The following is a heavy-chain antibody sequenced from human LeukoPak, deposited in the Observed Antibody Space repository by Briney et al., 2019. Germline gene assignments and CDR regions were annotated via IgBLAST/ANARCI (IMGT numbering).Heavy chain of an antibody. V-gene: IGHV3-64*01. CDR1: GFTFSSYA. J-gene: IGHJ6*02. Sequence: GGSLRLSCAASGFTFSSYAMHWVRQAPGKGLEYVSAISSNGGITYYANSVEGRFTISRDNPKNTLYLQMGSLRAEDMAVYYCARDQLVLSYYYGMDVWGQGTTVTVSS. D-gene: IGHD6-13*01. CDR2: ISSNGGIT. CDR3: ARDQLVLSYYYGMDV.